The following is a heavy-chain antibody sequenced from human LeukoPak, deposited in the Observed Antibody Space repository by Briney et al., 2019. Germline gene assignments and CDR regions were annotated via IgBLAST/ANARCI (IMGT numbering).Heavy chain of an antibody. V-gene: IGHV3-30*02. CDR2: IRYDGSNK. Sequence: TGGSLRLSCAASGFTFSSYGMHWVRQAPGKGLEWVAFIRYDGSNKYYADSVKGRFTISRDNSKNTLYLQMNSLRAEDTAVYYCARHGHCTNGVCYSNYYYHMDVWGKGTTVTVSS. CDR3: ARHGHCTNGVCYSNYYYHMDV. D-gene: IGHD2-8*01. CDR1: GFTFSSYG. J-gene: IGHJ6*03.